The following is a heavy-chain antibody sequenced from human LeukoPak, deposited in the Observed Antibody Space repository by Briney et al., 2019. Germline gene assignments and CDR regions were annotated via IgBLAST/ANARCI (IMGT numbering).Heavy chain of an antibody. Sequence: ASVKVSCKASGYTFTRYYMHWVRQPPGQGLEWVGIINPSGGSTSYAQKFQGRVTMTRDTSTSTVYMELSSLRSEDTAVYYCARGYREPGHDYWGQGTLVTVSS. CDR1: GYTFTRYY. V-gene: IGHV1-46*01. J-gene: IGHJ4*02. CDR3: ARGYREPGHDY. CDR2: INPSGGST. D-gene: IGHD1-14*01.